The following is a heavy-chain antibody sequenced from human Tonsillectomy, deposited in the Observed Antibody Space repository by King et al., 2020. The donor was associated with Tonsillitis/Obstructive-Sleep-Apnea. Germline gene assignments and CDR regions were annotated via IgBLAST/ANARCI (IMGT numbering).Heavy chain of an antibody. J-gene: IGHJ4*02. V-gene: IGHV1-18*01. CDR2: ISAYNGHT. D-gene: IGHD3-22*01. CDR1: GYTFSNYG. CDR3: AMDSMSHYYDSSGYYTFDY. Sequence: QLVQSGAEVKKPGASVKVSCKASGYTFSNYGISWVRQAPGQGLEWMGWISAYNGHTNYAQKLQGRVTMTTDKSTSTAYMEVRCLRSDDTAVYYCAMDSMSHYYDSSGYYTFDYWGPGTLVTVSS.